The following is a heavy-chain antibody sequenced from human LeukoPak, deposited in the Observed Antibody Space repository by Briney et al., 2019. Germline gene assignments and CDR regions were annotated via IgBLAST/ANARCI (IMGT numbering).Heavy chain of an antibody. J-gene: IGHJ4*02. V-gene: IGHV4-4*07. Sequence: SETLSLTCTVSSGSISSYFWTWIRQPAGKGLEWIGRIYSSGSTNYNPSLKSRVIISVDKSKNQLSLKLSSVTAADTAVYYCAREDSAAYCSSTNCYGFDYWGQGTLVTVSS. CDR2: IYSSGST. CDR3: AREDSAAYCSSTNCYGFDY. CDR1: SGSISSYF. D-gene: IGHD2-2*01.